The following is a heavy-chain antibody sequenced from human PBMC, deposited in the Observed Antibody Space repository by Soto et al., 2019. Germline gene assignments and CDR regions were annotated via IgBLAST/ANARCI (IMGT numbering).Heavy chain of an antibody. D-gene: IGHD3-22*01. CDR1: GYRFTSYW. Sequence: GESLKISCKGSGYRFTSYWIAWVRQMPGKGLEWMGIIFPSDSDTRYSPSFQGQVTVSADRSTSTVFLQWASLKASDTAVYFCAGKDKSGYFNWFDPWGQGTLVTVSS. V-gene: IGHV5-51*01. J-gene: IGHJ5*02. CDR3: AGKDKSGYFNWFDP. CDR2: IFPSDSDT.